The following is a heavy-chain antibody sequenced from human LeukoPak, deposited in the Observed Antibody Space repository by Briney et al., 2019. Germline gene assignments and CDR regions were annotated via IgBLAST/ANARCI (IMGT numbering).Heavy chain of an antibody. Sequence: GGSLRLSCAASGFTFSSYGMHWVRQAPGKGLEWVAVIWYDGSNKYYADSVKGRFTISRDNSKNTLYLQMNSLRAEDTAVYYCARDRLSGLGYYVSSGYYPDYWGQGTLVTVSS. J-gene: IGHJ4*02. CDR1: GFTFSSYG. CDR3: ARDRLSGLGYYVSSGYYPDY. CDR2: IWYDGSNK. D-gene: IGHD3-22*01. V-gene: IGHV3-33*01.